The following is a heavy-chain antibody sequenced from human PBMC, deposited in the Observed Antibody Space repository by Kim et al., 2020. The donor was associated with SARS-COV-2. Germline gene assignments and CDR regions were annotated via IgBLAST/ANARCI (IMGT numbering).Heavy chain of an antibody. J-gene: IGHJ4*02. CDR1: GFSFGDYA. D-gene: IGHD3-16*02. CDR3: TRMSYIWGGYRHDY. V-gene: IGHV3-49*03. Sequence: GGSLRLSCTTSGFSFGDYAMSWIRQAPGKGLEWVSFIRKKTYGGTTEYAASVKDRFTISRDDSKSIAYLQMNSLKIEDTAVYYCTRMSYIWGGYRHDYWGQGTLVTVSS. CDR2: IRKKTYGGTT.